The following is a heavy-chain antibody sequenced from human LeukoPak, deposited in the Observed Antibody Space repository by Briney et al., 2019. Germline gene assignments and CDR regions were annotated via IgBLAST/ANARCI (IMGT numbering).Heavy chain of an antibody. J-gene: IGHJ3*02. CDR2: MNTHSGNT. Sequence: ASVKVSCKASGYTFTSYDINWGPPATGQGPGWVGWMNTHSGNTGYAQKFQGRVNMTRTTSISTAYMELSSLRSEDTAEYYCARYSSSKDAFDIWRQGTMVTVSS. CDR3: ARYSSSKDAFDI. D-gene: IGHD6-13*01. V-gene: IGHV1-8*01. CDR1: GYTFTSYD.